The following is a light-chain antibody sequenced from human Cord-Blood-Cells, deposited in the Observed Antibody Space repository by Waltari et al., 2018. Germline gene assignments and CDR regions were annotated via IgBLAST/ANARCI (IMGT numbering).Light chain of an antibody. CDR3: QQYNNWPPWT. V-gene: IGKV3-15*01. CDR2: GAS. CDR1: QRGSSN. Sequence: EIAMTQSPPPLSVSPGERATLSCRASQRGSSNLAWYHQKPGQAPRLLIYGASTRATGIPARFSGSGSGTEFTLTISSLQSEDFAVYYCQQYNNWPPWTFGQGTKVEIK. J-gene: IGKJ1*01.